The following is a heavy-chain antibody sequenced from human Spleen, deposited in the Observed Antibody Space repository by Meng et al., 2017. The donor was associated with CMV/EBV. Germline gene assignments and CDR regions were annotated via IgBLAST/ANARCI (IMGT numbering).Heavy chain of an antibody. CDR1: GGSFSGYY. V-gene: IGHV4-34*01. CDR2: INHSGST. D-gene: IGHD3/OR15-3a*01. J-gene: IGHJ6*02. CDR3: AREAVFGLGYYGMDV. Sequence: SETLSLTCAVYGGSFSGYYWSWIRQPPGKGLEWIGEINHSGSTNYNPSLKSRVTTLVDTSNNQVSLRLSSVTAADTAVYYCAREAVFGLGYYGMDVWGQGTTVTVSS.